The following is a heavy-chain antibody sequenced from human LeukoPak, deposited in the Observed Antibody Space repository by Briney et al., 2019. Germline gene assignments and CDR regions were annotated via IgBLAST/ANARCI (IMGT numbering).Heavy chain of an antibody. Sequence: SVKVSCKSSGGTFSSYAISWVRQAPGQGLEWMGRIIPILGIANYAQKFQGRVTITADKSASTAYMELSSLRSEDTAVYYCARGDILTGYFFFDYWGQGTLVTVSS. J-gene: IGHJ4*02. CDR1: GGTFSSYA. D-gene: IGHD3-9*01. CDR2: IIPILGIA. V-gene: IGHV1-69*04. CDR3: ARGDILTGYFFFDY.